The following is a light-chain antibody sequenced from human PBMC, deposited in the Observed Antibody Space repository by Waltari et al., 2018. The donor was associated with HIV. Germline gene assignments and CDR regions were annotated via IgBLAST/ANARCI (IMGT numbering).Light chain of an antibody. CDR1: SSNIGNHY. Sequence: QSVLTQPPSVSAAPGQPVTLPCSGTSSNIGNHYVSWYHQVPGTTPKLLIYETSKRTSGIADRSSGSKAGTSATLGITGVQTADEADDYGGTGDDSLGAVVFGGGTRVTV. J-gene: IGLJ2*01. CDR2: ETS. CDR3: GTGDDSLGAVV. V-gene: IGLV1-51*02.